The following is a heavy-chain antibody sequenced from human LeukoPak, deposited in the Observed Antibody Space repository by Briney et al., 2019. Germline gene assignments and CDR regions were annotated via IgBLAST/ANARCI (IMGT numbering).Heavy chain of an antibody. CDR1: GYTFTGYY. CDR2: INPNSGGT. Sequence: VASVKVSCKASGYTFTGYYMHWVRQAPGQGLEWMGWINPNSGGTNYAQKFQGRVTMTRDTSISTAYMELSRLRSDDTAVYYCARASSGRARVDDYGDYMNYWGQGTLVTVSS. V-gene: IGHV1-2*02. CDR3: ARASSGRARVDDYGDYMNY. J-gene: IGHJ4*02. D-gene: IGHD4-17*01.